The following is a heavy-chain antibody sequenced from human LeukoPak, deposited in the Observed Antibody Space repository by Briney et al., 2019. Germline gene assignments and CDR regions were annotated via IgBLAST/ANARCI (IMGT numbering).Heavy chain of an antibody. V-gene: IGHV3-30*18. Sequence: GGSLRLSCAASGFTFSSHGIHWVRQAPGKGLEWVAVISYAGSDKYYADSVKGRFTISRDNSKNTLYLQMNSLRAEDTAVYYCAKSSSGGWYLLGDAFDIWGQGTMVIVSS. J-gene: IGHJ3*02. CDR1: GFTFSSHG. CDR2: ISYAGSDK. CDR3: AKSSSGGWYLLGDAFDI. D-gene: IGHD6-19*01.